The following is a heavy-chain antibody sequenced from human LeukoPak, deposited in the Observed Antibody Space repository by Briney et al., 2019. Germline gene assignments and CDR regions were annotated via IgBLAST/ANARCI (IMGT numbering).Heavy chain of an antibody. CDR1: GYTFTGYY. Sequence: GASVKVSCKASGYTFTGYYMHWVRQAPGQGLEWMGWINTNSGGTNYAQKFQGRVTMTRDTSISTAYMELSRLRSDDTAVYYCARDYHGTSGTQHYWGQGTLVTVSS. J-gene: IGHJ4*02. D-gene: IGHD3-10*01. V-gene: IGHV1-2*02. CDR2: INTNSGGT. CDR3: ARDYHGTSGTQHY.